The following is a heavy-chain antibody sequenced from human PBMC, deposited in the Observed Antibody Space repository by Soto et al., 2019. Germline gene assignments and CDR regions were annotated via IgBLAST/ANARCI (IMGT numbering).Heavy chain of an antibody. Sequence: QVQLVQSGAEVKKPGSPVRVSCTASGDTFNFYTISWVRQVPGQGPEWMGRIIPMLGMSNYAQKFQGRVTIMADKSTNTVYMNLSGLTSEDTAVYYCATNYGSGSTHFDYWGQGTLVTVSS. D-gene: IGHD3-10*01. CDR1: GDTFNFYT. CDR3: ATNYGSGSTHFDY. J-gene: IGHJ4*02. V-gene: IGHV1-69*02. CDR2: IIPMLGMS.